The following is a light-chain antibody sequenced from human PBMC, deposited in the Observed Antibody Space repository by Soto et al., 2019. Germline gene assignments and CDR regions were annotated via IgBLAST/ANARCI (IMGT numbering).Light chain of an antibody. J-gene: IGKJ2*01. Sequence: EIVMTQSPPSLTVTPGEPASISCRSSQRLLHSNGNNFLDWYLQKPGQSPQLLIYLGFNRASGVPDRVSGSGAGPDFTLKISRVEAEDVGVYYCMQALQTPYTFGQGTKVDIK. CDR3: MQALQTPYT. V-gene: IGKV2-28*01. CDR2: LGF. CDR1: QRLLHSNGNNF.